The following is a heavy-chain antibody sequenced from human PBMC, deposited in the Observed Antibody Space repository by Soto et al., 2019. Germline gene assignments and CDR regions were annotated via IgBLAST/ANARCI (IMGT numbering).Heavy chain of an antibody. D-gene: IGHD5-18*01. CDR2: IYTSGST. Sequence: PSETLSLTCTVSGGSISSYYWSWIRQPAGKGLEWIGRIYTSGSTNYNPSLKSRVTMSVDTSKNQFSLKLSSVTAADTDVYYCARXGQIQLWLRNTTYYFDYWGQGTLVTVSS. CDR1: GGSISSYY. V-gene: IGHV4-4*07. J-gene: IGHJ4*02. CDR3: ARXGQIQLWLRNTTYYFDY.